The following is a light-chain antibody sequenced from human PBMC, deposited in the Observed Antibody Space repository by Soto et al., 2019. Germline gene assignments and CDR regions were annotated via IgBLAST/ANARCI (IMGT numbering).Light chain of an antibody. V-gene: IGKV1-5*01. CDR1: QSVRSN. CDR3: QQYDSSSPT. Sequence: MTQSPATLSVSPGERATLSCRASQSVRSNLAWYQQRPGKAPKFLIYDASSLETGVPSRFSGSGSGTEFTLTIRSLQPDDFATYYCQQYDSSSPTFGQGTKLEIK. CDR2: DAS. J-gene: IGKJ2*01.